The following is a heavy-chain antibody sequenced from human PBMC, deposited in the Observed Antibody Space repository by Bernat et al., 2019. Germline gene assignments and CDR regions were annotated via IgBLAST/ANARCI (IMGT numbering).Heavy chain of an antibody. CDR2: LSYTGST. CDR3: ARSGFKTGSSDY. CDR1: GGSVSSGNYY. J-gene: IGHJ4*02. D-gene: IGHD3-10*01. V-gene: IGHV4-61*01. Sequence: QVQLQESGPGLVKPSETLSLTCTVSGGSVSSGNYYWSWIRQPPGKGLEWVGYLSYTGSTDYNASLKSRVSISVDTSNNQFSLTLTSVTSADTAVYYCARSGFKTGSSDYWGQGTLVTVSS.